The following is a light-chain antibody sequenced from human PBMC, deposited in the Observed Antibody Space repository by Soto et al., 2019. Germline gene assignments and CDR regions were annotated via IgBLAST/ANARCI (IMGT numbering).Light chain of an antibody. CDR2: GAS. V-gene: IGKV3-20*01. CDR1: QIVTSDY. J-gene: IGKJ1*01. Sequence: IVLTQSPGTLSLSPGERVTLYCTARQIVTSDYLAWYHQEPGQAPRLLIYGASSRATGIPNRFSVSGSGTDFTLTISRLEPEDSALYSCQQYDNWWTLGQGTKV. CDR3: QQYDNWWT.